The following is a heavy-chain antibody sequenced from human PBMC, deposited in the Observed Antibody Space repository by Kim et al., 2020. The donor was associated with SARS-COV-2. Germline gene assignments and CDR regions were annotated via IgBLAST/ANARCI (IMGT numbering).Heavy chain of an antibody. CDR2: NT. J-gene: IGHJ4*02. Sequence: NTNYAQKLQGRVTMTTDTSTSTAYMELRSLRSDDTAVYYCARVEGADMDYWGQGTLVTVSS. V-gene: IGHV1-18*01. CDR3: ARVEGADMDY.